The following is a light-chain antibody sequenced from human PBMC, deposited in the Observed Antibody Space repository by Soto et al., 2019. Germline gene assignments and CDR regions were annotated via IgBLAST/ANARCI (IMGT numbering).Light chain of an antibody. Sequence: QSVLTQPPSASGSPGQSVTISCTGTSSDVGAYNYVSWYQQHPGKAPKLVIFEVNKRPSGVPDRFSGSKSGNTASLTVSGLQTEDEADYYCTSYAGSNSFVFGTGTKLTVL. J-gene: IGLJ1*01. CDR3: TSYAGSNSFV. CDR2: EVN. V-gene: IGLV2-8*01. CDR1: SSDVGAYNY.